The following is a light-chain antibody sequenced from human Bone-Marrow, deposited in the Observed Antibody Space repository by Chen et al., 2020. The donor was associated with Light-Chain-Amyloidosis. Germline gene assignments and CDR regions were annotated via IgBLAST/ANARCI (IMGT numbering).Light chain of an antibody. CDR2: DDS. J-gene: IGLJ3*02. CDR1: NIGSTS. V-gene: IGLV3-21*02. CDR3: QVWDRSSDRPV. Sequence: SYVLTQPSSVSVAAGQTSTIACGGNNIGSTSVHWYQQTPGQAPLLVVYDDSDRPSGIPERLSGSNSWNTAILTISRVEAGDEADYYCQVWDRSSDRPVFGGGTKLTVL.